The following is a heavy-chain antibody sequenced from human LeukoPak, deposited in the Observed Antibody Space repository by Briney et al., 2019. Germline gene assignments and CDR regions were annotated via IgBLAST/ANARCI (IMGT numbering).Heavy chain of an antibody. Sequence: GGSLTLSCAASGFTFSSYGMHWVRQAPGKGLEWVAVISYDGSNKYYADSVKGRFTISRDNSKNTLYLQMNSLRAEDTAVYYCAKDRDGYNNDYWGQGTLVTVSS. J-gene: IGHJ4*02. CDR1: GFTFSSYG. CDR2: ISYDGSNK. V-gene: IGHV3-30*18. CDR3: AKDRDGYNNDY. D-gene: IGHD5-24*01.